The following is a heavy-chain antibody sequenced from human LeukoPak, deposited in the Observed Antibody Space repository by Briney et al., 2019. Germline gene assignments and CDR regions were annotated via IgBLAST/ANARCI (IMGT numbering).Heavy chain of an antibody. J-gene: IGHJ2*01. CDR1: GFTVSSNY. D-gene: IGHD3-22*01. CDR3: ATSYYDSSGYLDWYFDL. Sequence: GGSLRLSCAASGFTVSSNYMSWVRQAPGKGLEWVSIIYSGGSTYYADSVRGRFTLSRDSSKNTLYLQMNNLSAEDTAVYYCATSYYDSSGYLDWYFDLWGRGTLVTVSS. CDR2: IYSGGST. V-gene: IGHV3-53*01.